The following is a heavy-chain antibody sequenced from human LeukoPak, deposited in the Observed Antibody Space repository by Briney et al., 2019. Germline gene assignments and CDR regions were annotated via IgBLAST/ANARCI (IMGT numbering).Heavy chain of an antibody. Sequence: GGSLRLSCAASGFTFSNAWMSWVRQAPGKGLEWVGRIKSKTDGGTTDYAAPVKGRFTISRDDSKNTLYLQMNSLKTEDTAVYYCTTVANYYDSSARDYWGQGTLVTVSS. J-gene: IGHJ4*02. D-gene: IGHD3-22*01. CDR1: GFTFSNAW. CDR3: TTVANYYDSSARDY. V-gene: IGHV3-15*01. CDR2: IKSKTDGGTT.